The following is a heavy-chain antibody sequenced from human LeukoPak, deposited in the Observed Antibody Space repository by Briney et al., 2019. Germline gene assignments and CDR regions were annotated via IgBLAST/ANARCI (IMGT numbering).Heavy chain of an antibody. V-gene: IGHV3-7*03. CDR1: GFNLRAHW. CDR3: VKNNGWFHLAH. D-gene: IGHD6-19*01. CDR2: IKTVGSET. J-gene: IGHJ4*02. Sequence: GGSLRLSCAASGFNLRAHWMYWVRQAPGKGLERVGHIKTVGSETYYLDSLRGRFSISRDNTNSALYLQMNSLRVEDTAVYYCVKNNGWFHLAHWGQGTLVTVSS.